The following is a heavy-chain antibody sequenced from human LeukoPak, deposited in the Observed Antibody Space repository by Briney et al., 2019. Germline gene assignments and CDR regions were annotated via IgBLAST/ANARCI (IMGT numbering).Heavy chain of an antibody. CDR2: IIPIFGTA. Sequence: ASVKVSCKASGGTFSSYAISWVRQAPGQGLEWMGGIIPIFGTANYAQNFQGRVTITADKSTSTAYMELSSLRSEDTAVYYCARTRIAVVGEDAFDIWGQGTMVTVSS. CDR1: GGTFSSYA. D-gene: IGHD6-13*01. V-gene: IGHV1-69*06. CDR3: ARTRIAVVGEDAFDI. J-gene: IGHJ3*02.